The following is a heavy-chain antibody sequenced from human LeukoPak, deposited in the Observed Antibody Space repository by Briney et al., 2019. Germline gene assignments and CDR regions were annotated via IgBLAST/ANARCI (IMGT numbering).Heavy chain of an antibody. D-gene: IGHD5-12*01. V-gene: IGHV4-59*01. CDR2: IYYSGST. Sequence: SETLSLTCTVSGGSISSYYWSSIRQPPGKGLEWIGYIYYSGSTNYNPSLKSRVTISVDTSKNQFSLKLSSVTAADTAVYYCARCSGYDRRFDYWGQGTLVTVSS. J-gene: IGHJ4*02. CDR3: ARCSGYDRRFDY. CDR1: GGSISSYY.